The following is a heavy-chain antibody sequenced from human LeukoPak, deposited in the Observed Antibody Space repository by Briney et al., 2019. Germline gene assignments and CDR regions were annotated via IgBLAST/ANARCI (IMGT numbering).Heavy chain of an antibody. CDR1: GFIFGNFW. CDR2: IGQDGSEK. Sequence: GGSLRLSCAASGFIFGNFWMTWVRQAPGKGLEWVANIGQDGSEKHYVDSVKGRFTISRDNAMNSLYLQMSSLRGGDTAVYYCARDVDTNFWGQGTLVTVSS. CDR3: ARDVDTNF. J-gene: IGHJ4*02. V-gene: IGHV3-7*03. D-gene: IGHD2-21*01.